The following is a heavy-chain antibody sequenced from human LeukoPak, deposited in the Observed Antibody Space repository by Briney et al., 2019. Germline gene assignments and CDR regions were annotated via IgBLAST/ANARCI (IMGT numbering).Heavy chain of an antibody. J-gene: IGHJ1*01. CDR2: ISSSSSYI. V-gene: IGHV3-21*04. Sequence: PGGSLRLSCAASGFTFSSYSMTWVRQAPGKGLEWVSSISSSSSYIYYADSVKGRFTISRDNAKNSLYLQMNSLRVEDTALYYCARDPWADSSGFPLHHWGQGTLVTVSS. CDR1: GFTFSSYS. CDR3: ARDPWADSSGFPLHH. D-gene: IGHD3-22*01.